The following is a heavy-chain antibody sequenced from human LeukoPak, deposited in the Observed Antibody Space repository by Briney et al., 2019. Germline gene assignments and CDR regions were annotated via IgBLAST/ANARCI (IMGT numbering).Heavy chain of an antibody. Sequence: SETLSLTCAVYGGPFSGYYWNWIRQPPGKGLEWIGEINHNGYTNYNPSLESQVTISVDTSKNQFSLKVYSLTAADTAVYFCARAGTGDRSAVFDYWGQEILVTVSS. D-gene: IGHD7-27*01. CDR1: GGPFSGYY. J-gene: IGHJ4*02. CDR3: ARAGTGDRSAVFDY. CDR2: INHNGYT. V-gene: IGHV4-34*01.